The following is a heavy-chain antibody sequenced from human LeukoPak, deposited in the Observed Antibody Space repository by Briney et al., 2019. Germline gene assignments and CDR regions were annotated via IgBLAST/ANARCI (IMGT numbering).Heavy chain of an antibody. J-gene: IGHJ6*03. CDR2: ISINSTHI. CDR1: GFTFSYYX. D-gene: IGHD2-15*01. CDR3: ARDQGFHFQHMDV. V-gene: IGHV3-21*01. Sequence: GGSXXLXXAXXGFTFSYYXMKWVRQTPGKGREGVCFISINSTHIDYPDSMKGPFTISRDDAKNSLYLQMNSLRVEDTAVYYCARDQGFHFQHMDVWGKGTTVIVSS.